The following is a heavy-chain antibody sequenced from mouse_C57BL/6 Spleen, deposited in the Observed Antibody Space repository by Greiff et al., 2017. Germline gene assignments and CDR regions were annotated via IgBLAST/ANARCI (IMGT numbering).Heavy chain of an antibody. CDR3: ARRTYGYDDY. CDR1: GYAFSSSW. V-gene: IGHV1-82*01. J-gene: IGHJ2*01. D-gene: IGHD2-2*01. CDR2: IYPGDGDT. Sequence: VQLQQSGPELVKPGASVKISCKASGYAFSSSWMNWVKQRPGKGLEWIGRIYPGDGDTNYNGKFKGKATLTADKSSSTAYMQLSSLTSEDTAVYFCARRTYGYDDYWGQGTTLTVSS.